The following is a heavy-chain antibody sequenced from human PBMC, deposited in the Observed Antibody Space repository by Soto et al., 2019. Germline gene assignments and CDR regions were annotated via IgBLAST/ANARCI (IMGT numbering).Heavy chain of an antibody. V-gene: IGHV3-30*04. J-gene: IGHJ6*02. D-gene: IGHD3-3*01. Sequence: QPGGSLRLSCEVSGFTFNMFAMHWVRHAPGKGLEWVAVTSYDGKYKYYADSVKGRFNISRDTSKSTLYLQMNSLRGEDTAVYYCARDRSVTIFGPFSFYGMDIWGQGTTVTVSS. CDR1: GFTFNMFA. CDR2: TSYDGKYK. CDR3: ARDRSVTIFGPFSFYGMDI.